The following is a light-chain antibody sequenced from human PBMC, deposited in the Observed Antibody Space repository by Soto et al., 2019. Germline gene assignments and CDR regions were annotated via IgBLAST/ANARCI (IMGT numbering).Light chain of an antibody. CDR2: EVS. CDR1: SSDVGAYNY. Sequence: QSVLTQPASVSGSPGQSITISCTGTSSDVGAYNYVSWYQQHPGKAPKLLIHEVSDRPSGVSDRFSGSKSDNSASLTISGLQAEDEADYYCSSYTSSGTPYVFGTGTKLTVL. J-gene: IGLJ1*01. CDR3: SSYTSSGTPYV. V-gene: IGLV2-14*03.